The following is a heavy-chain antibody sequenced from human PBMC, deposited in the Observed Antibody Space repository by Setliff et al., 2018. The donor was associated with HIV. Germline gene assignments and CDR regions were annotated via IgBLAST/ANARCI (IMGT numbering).Heavy chain of an antibody. CDR1: GYTFTGYY. J-gene: IGHJ4*02. CDR2: INPNSGGT. CDR3: ARDWNYYGSGSYPGY. D-gene: IGHD3-10*01. V-gene: IGHV1-2*06. Sequence: ASVKVSCKASGYTFTGYYMHWVRQAPGQGLEWMGRINPNSGGTNYAQKFQGRVTMTRDTSISTAYMELSRLRSDDTAVYYCARDWNYYGSGSYPGYWGQGSLVTVSS.